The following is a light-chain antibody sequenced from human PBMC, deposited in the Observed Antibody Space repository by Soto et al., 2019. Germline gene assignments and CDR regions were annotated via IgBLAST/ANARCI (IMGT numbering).Light chain of an antibody. CDR3: HSYNSSRTGVV. Sequence: QSALTQPASVSGSPGQSITISCTGTSSDVGGYNYVSWYQQHPGTAPKLMIYDVSNRPSGVSNRFSGSKSGNTASLTISGLQAEDEADYYCHSYNSSRTGVVFGGGTKLTVL. V-gene: IGLV2-14*01. J-gene: IGLJ2*01. CDR2: DVS. CDR1: SSDVGGYNY.